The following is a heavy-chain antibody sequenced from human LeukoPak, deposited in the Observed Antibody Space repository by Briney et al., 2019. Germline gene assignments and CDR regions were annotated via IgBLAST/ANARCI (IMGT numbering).Heavy chain of an antibody. CDR2: VSNTGTRT. Sequence: PGGSLRLSCAASLFTFSSYAMSWVRQAPGKGLEWVSAVSNTGTRTYYADSVKGRFTISRDNSKNTLFLQMNSLRAADTAVYYCAKDGLSYSDAFDIWGQGTMVTVSS. CDR3: AKDGLSYSDAFDI. CDR1: LFTFSSYA. V-gene: IGHV3-23*01. J-gene: IGHJ3*02. D-gene: IGHD3/OR15-3a*01.